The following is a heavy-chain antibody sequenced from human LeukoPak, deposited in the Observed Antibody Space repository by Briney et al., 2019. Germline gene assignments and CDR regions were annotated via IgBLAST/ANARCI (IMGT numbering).Heavy chain of an antibody. V-gene: IGHV1-18*01. D-gene: IGHD3-16*02. CDR1: GFALTTYN. CDR2: VTAFNENT. J-gene: IGHJ4*02. CDR3: ARVSESLRLVELSAGDY. Sequence: ASVKVSCKASGFALTTYNIVWLRQAPGQGLEWLGWVTAFNENTDYSRKVQGRVTMTRDRSTDTAYMELRSLRSDDTAVYYCARVSESLRLVELSAGDYWGQGTLVTVSS.